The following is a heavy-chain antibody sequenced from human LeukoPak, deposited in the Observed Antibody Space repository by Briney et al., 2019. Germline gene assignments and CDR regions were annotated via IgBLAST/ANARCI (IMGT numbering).Heavy chain of an antibody. CDR2: ISAYNSNT. CDR1: GYTFTSYG. D-gene: IGHD2-15*01. CDR3: ARRRGYCSGGSCRFDP. V-gene: IGHV1-18*01. J-gene: IGHJ5*02. Sequence: GASVKVSCKASGYTFTSYGISWVRQAPGQGLEWMGWISAYNSNTNYAQKLQGRVTMTTDTSTSTAYMELRSLRPDDTAVYYCARRRGYCSGGSCRFDPWGQGTLVTVSS.